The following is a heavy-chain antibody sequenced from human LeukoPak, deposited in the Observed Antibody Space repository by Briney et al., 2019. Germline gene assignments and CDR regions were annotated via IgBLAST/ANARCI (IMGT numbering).Heavy chain of an antibody. CDR3: AREGANTRTYSSGLNH. CDR1: GYTFTGYY. CDR2: INPNSGGT. V-gene: IGHV1-2*02. Sequence: ASVKVSCKASGYTFTGYYMHWVRQAPGQGLEWMGWINPNSGGTNYAQKFQGRVTMTRDTSISTAYMELSRLRSDDTAVYYCAREGANTRTYSSGLNHWGQGTLVTVSS. D-gene: IGHD6-19*01. J-gene: IGHJ5*02.